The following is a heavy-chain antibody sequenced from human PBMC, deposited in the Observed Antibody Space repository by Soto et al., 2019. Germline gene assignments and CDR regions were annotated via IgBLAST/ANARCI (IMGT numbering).Heavy chain of an antibody. CDR2: IDYNGVT. Sequence: SETLSLTCTVSGGSIYRSGYYWGWIRQPPGRGLEWIGNIDYNGVTYSNPSLKSRVTISRDTSKNQFSLKLTSVTAADTALYYCGKVLVGATGHTDSDSWGPGTLVTVLL. J-gene: IGHJ4*02. D-gene: IGHD2-15*01. CDR3: GKVLVGATGHTDSDS. CDR1: GGSIYRSGYY. V-gene: IGHV4-39*01.